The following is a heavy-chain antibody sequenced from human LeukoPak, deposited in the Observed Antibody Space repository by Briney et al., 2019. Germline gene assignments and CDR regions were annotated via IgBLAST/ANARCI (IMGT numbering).Heavy chain of an antibody. CDR3: AGDRDDSSGYDMLFDY. CDR2: IIPIFGTA. J-gene: IGHJ4*02. V-gene: IGHV1-69*05. D-gene: IGHD3-22*01. CDR1: GDTFSSYA. Sequence: SVKVSCKASGDTFSSYAISWVRQAPGQGLEWMGGIIPIFGTANYAQKFQGRVTITTDESTSTAYMELSSLRSEDTAVYYCAGDRDDSSGYDMLFDYWGQGTLVTVSS.